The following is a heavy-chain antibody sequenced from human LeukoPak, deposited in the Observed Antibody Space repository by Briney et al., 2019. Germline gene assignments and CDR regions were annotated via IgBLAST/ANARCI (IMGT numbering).Heavy chain of an antibody. V-gene: IGHV3-23*01. CDR1: GFTFSSYA. CDR2: ISGSGGSI. CDR3: AKDYPVGDHY. D-gene: IGHD3-10*01. J-gene: IGHJ4*02. Sequence: GGSLRLSCAASGFTFSSYAMSWVRQAPGKGLEWVSGISGSGGSIQYANSVKGRFTISRDNSKSTLYVQMISLRAEDTAVYYCAKDYPVGDHYWGQGTLVTVSS.